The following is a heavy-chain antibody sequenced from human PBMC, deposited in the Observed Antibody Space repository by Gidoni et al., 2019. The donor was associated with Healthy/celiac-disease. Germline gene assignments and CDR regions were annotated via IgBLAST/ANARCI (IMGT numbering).Heavy chain of an antibody. CDR3: AKGYCSSTSCRLYYFDY. CDR2: ISGSGGST. Sequence: EVQLLESGGGLVQPGGSLRLSCAASGFTFSSYAMGGVRQAPGKGLEWVSAISGSGGSTYYADSVKGRFTISRDNSKNTLYLQMNSLRAEDAAVYYCAKGYCSSTSCRLYYFDYWGQGTLVTVSS. J-gene: IGHJ4*02. D-gene: IGHD2-2*01. CDR1: GFTFSSYA. V-gene: IGHV3-23*01.